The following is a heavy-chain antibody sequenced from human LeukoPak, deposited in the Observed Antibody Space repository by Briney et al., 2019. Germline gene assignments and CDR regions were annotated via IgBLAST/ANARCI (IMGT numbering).Heavy chain of an antibody. CDR3: AKYFYDSSTYSFDY. V-gene: IGHV3-23*01. CDR2: IFSGGTT. CDR1: GFTSSNYA. Sequence: GGSLRLSCAASGFTSSNYAMSWVRQAPGKGLEWVSSIFSGGTTHYADSVKGRFTISRDNSKNTLFLQMNSLRAEDTAVYYCAKYFYDSSTYSFDYWGRGTRVSVSS. J-gene: IGHJ4*02. D-gene: IGHD3-22*01.